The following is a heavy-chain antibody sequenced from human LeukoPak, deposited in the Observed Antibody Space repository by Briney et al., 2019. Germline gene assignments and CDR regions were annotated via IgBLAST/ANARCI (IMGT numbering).Heavy chain of an antibody. D-gene: IGHD1-26*01. J-gene: IGHJ4*02. CDR1: GFTFSSYW. Sequence: GGSLRLSCAASGFTFSSYWMSWVRQAPGKGLEWVANIKQDGSEKYYVDSVKGRFTISRDNSKNTLYLQMNSLRAEDTAVYYCARHRSRWDLPDYWGQGTLVTVSS. CDR3: ARHRSRWDLPDY. CDR2: IKQDGSEK. V-gene: IGHV3-7*01.